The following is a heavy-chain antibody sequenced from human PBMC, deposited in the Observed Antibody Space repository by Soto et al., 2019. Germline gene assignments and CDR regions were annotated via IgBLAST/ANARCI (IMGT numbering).Heavy chain of an antibody. CDR1: GGTFSSYT. CDR2: IIPILGIA. D-gene: IGHD1-20*01. CDR3: ARNPNFNWNDPRGAFDI. Sequence: QVQLVQSGAEVKKPGSSVKVSCKASGGTFSSYTISWVRQAPGQGLEWMGRIIPILGIANYAQKFQGRVTITADKSTSTAYMELSSLRSEDTAVYYCARNPNFNWNDPRGAFDIWGQGTMVTVSS. V-gene: IGHV1-69*02. J-gene: IGHJ3*02.